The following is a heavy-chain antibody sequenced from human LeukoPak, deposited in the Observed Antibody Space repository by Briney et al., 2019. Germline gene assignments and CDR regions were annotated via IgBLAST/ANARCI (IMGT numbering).Heavy chain of an antibody. J-gene: IGHJ4*02. CDR3: ARVVRSGSYYNPEDY. Sequence: GASVKVSCKASGYTFTSYGISWVRQAPGQGLEWMGWISAYNGNTNYAQKLQGRVTMTTDTSTSTAYMELRSLRSDDTAVYYCARVVRSGSYYNPEDYWGQGTLVTVSS. V-gene: IGHV1-18*01. CDR1: GYTFTSYG. D-gene: IGHD3-10*01. CDR2: ISAYNGNT.